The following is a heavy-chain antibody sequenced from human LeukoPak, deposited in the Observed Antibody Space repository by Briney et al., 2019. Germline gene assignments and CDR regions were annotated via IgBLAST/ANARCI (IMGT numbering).Heavy chain of an antibody. CDR2: ISSSSTYI. J-gene: IGHJ6*03. CDR1: GFTFSSYT. V-gene: IGHV3-21*01. D-gene: IGHD6-13*01. Sequence: GGSLRLSCAASGFTFSSYTMIWVRQAPRKGLEWVSSISSSSTYIYYADLVKGRFTISRDNAKNSLYLQMNSLRAEDTAVYYCARVSHSSSWYWSKYYYYYMDVWGKGTTVTVSS. CDR3: ARVSHSSSWYWSKYYYYYMDV.